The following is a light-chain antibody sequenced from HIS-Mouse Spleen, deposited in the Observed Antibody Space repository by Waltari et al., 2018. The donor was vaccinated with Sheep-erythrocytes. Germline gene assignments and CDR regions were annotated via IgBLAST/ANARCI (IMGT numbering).Light chain of an antibody. CDR3: AAWDDSLSGWV. J-gene: IGLJ3*02. CDR1: SSAVGGYNY. V-gene: IGLV2-14*01. Sequence: QSALTQPASVSGSPGQSITISCTGTSSAVGGYNYFSWYQQHPGKAPKLMIYEVSNRPSGVSNRFSGSKSGTSASLAISGLRSEDEADYYCAAWDDSLSGWVFGGGTKLTVL. CDR2: EVS.